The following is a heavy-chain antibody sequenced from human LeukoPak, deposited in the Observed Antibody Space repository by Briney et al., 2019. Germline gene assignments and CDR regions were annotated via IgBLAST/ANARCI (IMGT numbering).Heavy chain of an antibody. CDR1: GGTFSSYA. Sequence: GASVKVSCKASGGTFSSYAISWVRQAPGQGLEWLGWVSAGNKSEYSQKFQGRIIITRDTSASTAYMELSSLRSEDTAVYYCAMSVEMPAIPSFDYWGQGTLVTVSS. J-gene: IGHJ4*02. CDR2: VSAGNKS. V-gene: IGHV1-3*01. D-gene: IGHD5-24*01. CDR3: AMSVEMPAIPSFDY.